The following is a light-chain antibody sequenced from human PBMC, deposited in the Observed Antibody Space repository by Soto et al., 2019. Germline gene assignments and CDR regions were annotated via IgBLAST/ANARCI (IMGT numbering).Light chain of an antibody. V-gene: IGKV3-15*01. Sequence: EIVITQSPATLSVSPGERVTLSCRASESLSTYLAWYQQKPGQAPRLLIYGASTKATGIPARFSGSGSATDFTLTISSPQSEDFAVYYCQSYNDWPFTFGQGTKLEI. J-gene: IGKJ2*01. CDR1: ESLSTY. CDR2: GAS. CDR3: QSYNDWPFT.